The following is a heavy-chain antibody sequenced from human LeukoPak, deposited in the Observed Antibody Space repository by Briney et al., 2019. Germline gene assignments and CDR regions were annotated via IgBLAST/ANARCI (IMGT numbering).Heavy chain of an antibody. J-gene: IGHJ4*02. CDR3: ARANDFWSGYYSN. V-gene: IGHV4-38-2*02. Sequence: SETLSLTCTVSGYSISSGYYWGWIRQPPGKGLEWIGSIYHSGSTYYNPSLKSRVTISVDTSKNQFSLKLSSVTAADTAVYYCARANDFWSGYYSNWGQGTLVTVSS. CDR1: GYSISSGYY. CDR2: IYHSGST. D-gene: IGHD3-3*01.